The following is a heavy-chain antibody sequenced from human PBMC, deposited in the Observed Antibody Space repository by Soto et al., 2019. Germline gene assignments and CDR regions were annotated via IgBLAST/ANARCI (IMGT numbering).Heavy chain of an antibody. J-gene: IGHJ3*02. Sequence: GGSLRLSCAASGFTFSSYAMSWVRQAPGKGLEWVSAVSGSGGSTSYADSGQGRFTISGDKSKNTLYLQMNSLRAEDTAVYYCANPTLSVTTSKEDAFDIWGQGTMVTVSS. D-gene: IGHD4-17*01. CDR2: VSGSGGST. V-gene: IGHV3-23*01. CDR3: ANPTLSVTTSKEDAFDI. CDR1: GFTFSSYA.